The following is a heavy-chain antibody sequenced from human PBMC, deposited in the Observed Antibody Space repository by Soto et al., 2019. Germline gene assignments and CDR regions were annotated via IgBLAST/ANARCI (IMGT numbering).Heavy chain of an antibody. V-gene: IGHV4-31*03. J-gene: IGHJ5*02. Sequence: QVQLQESGPGLVQPSQTLSLRCTVSGESVNSGNHYWSWIRQLPGPGLEWIGTIYYTGSTYYNPSLKSRSAITVDTTESQFSLKLRFVTVADTAVYFCARGRKGGWFDPWGQGTLVTVSS. D-gene: IGHD3-16*01. CDR3: ARGRKGGWFDP. CDR2: IYYTGST. CDR1: GESVNSGNHY.